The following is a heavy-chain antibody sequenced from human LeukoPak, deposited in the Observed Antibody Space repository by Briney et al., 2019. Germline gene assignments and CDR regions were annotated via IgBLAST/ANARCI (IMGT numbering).Heavy chain of an antibody. J-gene: IGHJ6*03. Sequence: PSETLSLTCTVSGGSLNNYYWTWIRQSPGTGLEWIGYVHYSGGTTYNPSLKSRVTFSVDPSKNEFSLKLNSVTAADTAVYYCARGPGDAYYYYYYMDVWGKGTTVTISS. CDR3: ARGPGDAYYYYYYMDV. CDR2: VHYSGGT. D-gene: IGHD3-10*01. V-gene: IGHV4-59*01. CDR1: GGSLNNYY.